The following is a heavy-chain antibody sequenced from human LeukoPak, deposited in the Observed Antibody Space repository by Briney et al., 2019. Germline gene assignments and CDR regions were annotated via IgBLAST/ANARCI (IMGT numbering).Heavy chain of an antibody. D-gene: IGHD3-22*01. V-gene: IGHV3-23*01. CDR1: GITLSNYV. Sequence: GGSLRLSCAVSGITLSNYVMSWVRQAPGKGLEWVAGISGSAGGTYYADSVKGRFTISRDNAKNTLYLQLNNLRAEDTAVYFCAKRDVVIRVILVGFYKEAYYFDSWGQGALVTVSS. CDR2: ISGSAGGT. J-gene: IGHJ4*02. CDR3: AKRDVVIRVILVGFYKEAYYFDS.